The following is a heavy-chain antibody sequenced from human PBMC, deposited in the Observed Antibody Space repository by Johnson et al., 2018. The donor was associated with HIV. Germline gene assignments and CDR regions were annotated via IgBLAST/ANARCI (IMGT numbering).Heavy chain of an antibody. CDR2: IWYDGSKK. D-gene: IGHD2-21*01. J-gene: IGHJ3*02. CDR1: GFTFSNYG. Sequence: QVQLVESGGGVVQPGRSLRLSCAASGFTFSNYGMHWVRQAPGKGLEWVAVIWYDGSKKYYADSVKGRFTISRDNSKNTLYLQMNSLRAEDTAVYYCARGGDGSQGGGQNHLWLFAFDIWGQGTMVTVSS. V-gene: IGHV3-33*01. CDR3: ARGGDGSQGGGQNHLWLFAFDI.